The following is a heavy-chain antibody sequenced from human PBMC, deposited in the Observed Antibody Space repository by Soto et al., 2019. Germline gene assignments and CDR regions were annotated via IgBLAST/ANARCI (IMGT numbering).Heavy chain of an antibody. CDR3: ARALYSSYYYYGMDV. Sequence: PGGSLRLSCAASGFTFSSYWMSWVRQAPGKGLEWVASIKQDGSEKYYVDSVKGRFTISRDNAKNSLYLQMNSLRAEDTAVYYCARALYSSYYYYGMDVWGQGTTVTVSS. D-gene: IGHD5-18*01. V-gene: IGHV3-7*01. CDR2: IKQDGSEK. J-gene: IGHJ6*02. CDR1: GFTFSSYW.